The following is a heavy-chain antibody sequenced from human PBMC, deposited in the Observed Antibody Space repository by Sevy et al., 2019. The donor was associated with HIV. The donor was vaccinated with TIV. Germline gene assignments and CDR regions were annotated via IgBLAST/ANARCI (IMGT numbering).Heavy chain of an antibody. CDR2: IKSETDGGAA. D-gene: IGHD4-4*01. Sequence: GGSLRLSCAASGITFSSAWMSWVRLVPGKGLEWLGRIKSETDGGAADYAAAVKGRTTISRADSKETLYLQLNSLKTEDTAVYYCTTDLGFYSSKWGQGTLVTVSS. CDR3: TTDLGFYSSK. V-gene: IGHV3-15*01. CDR1: GITFSSAW. J-gene: IGHJ4*02.